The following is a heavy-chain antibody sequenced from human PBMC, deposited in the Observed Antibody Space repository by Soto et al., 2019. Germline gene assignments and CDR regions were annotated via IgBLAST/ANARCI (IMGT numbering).Heavy chain of an antibody. CDR2: IYYSGST. V-gene: IGHV4-30-4*01. D-gene: IGHD3-22*01. Sequence: LSLTCTVSGGSISSGDYYWSWIRQPPGKGLEWIGYIYYSGSTYYNPSLKSRVTISVDTSKNQFSLKLSSVTAADTAVYYCARCAHSDSSGYDARAQFDHWGQGTLVTVSS. CDR3: ARCAHSDSSGYDARAQFDH. J-gene: IGHJ4*02. CDR1: GGSISSGDYY.